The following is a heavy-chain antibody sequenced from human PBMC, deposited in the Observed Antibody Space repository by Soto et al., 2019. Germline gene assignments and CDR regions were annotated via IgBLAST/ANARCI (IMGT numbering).Heavy chain of an antibody. Sequence: PGGSLRLSCAASGFTVSSNYMSWVRQAPGKGLEWVSVIYSGGSTYYADSVKGRFTISRDNSKNTLYLQMNSLRAEDTAVYYCARDRPYGDYPIEAFDIWGQGTMVTVSS. J-gene: IGHJ3*02. D-gene: IGHD4-17*01. CDR1: GFTVSSNY. CDR3: ARDRPYGDYPIEAFDI. CDR2: IYSGGST. V-gene: IGHV3-66*01.